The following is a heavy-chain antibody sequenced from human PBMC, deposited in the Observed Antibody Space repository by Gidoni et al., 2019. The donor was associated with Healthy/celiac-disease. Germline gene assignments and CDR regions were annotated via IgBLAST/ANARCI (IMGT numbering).Heavy chain of an antibody. J-gene: IGHJ4*02. D-gene: IGHD2-15*01. Sequence: QVQLQESGPGLVKPSQTQSLTCTVSGGSISSGGYYWSWIRQHPGKGLEWIGYIYYSGSTYYNPSLKSRVTISVDTSKNQFSLKLSSVTAADTAVYYCARARTPSDSPLKYFDYWGQGTLVTVSS. V-gene: IGHV4-31*03. CDR1: GGSISSGGYY. CDR2: IYYSGST. CDR3: ARARTPSDSPLKYFDY.